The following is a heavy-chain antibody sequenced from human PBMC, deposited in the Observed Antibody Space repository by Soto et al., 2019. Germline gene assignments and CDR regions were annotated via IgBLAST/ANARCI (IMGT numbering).Heavy chain of an antibody. CDR1: GYTFTGYY. CDR3: ATVGATTDPFDY. J-gene: IGHJ4*02. D-gene: IGHD1-26*01. Sequence: ASVKVSCTASGYTFTGYYMHWVRQAPGQGLEWMGWINPNSGGTNYAQKFQGRVTMTRDTSISTAYMELSRLRSDDTAVYYCATVGATTDPFDYWGQGTLVTVSS. CDR2: INPNSGGT. V-gene: IGHV1-2*02.